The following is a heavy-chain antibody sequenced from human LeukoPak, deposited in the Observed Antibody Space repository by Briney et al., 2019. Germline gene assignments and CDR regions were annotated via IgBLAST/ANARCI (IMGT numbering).Heavy chain of an antibody. CDR1: GFTFSSDA. J-gene: IGHJ3*02. CDR3: AKEGPFDI. CDR2: ISGSGGST. V-gene: IGHV3-23*01. Sequence: GGSLRLSCIAPGFTFSSDAMSWVRQAPGKGLEWVSGISGSGGSTYYADSVKGRFTISRDNSKNTLYLQMNSLRAEDTVVYYCAKEGPFDIWGQGTMVTVSS.